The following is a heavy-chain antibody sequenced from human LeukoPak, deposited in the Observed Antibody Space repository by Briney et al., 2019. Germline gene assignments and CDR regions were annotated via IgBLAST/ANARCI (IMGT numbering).Heavy chain of an antibody. D-gene: IGHD3-22*01. Sequence: PSETLSLTCTVSGASFSRGDQYWNWIRQSPGKGLEGIGSIHPSGRLYNNPSLQSRVTISIDTSKKQFSLNLNSVPAADTAVYFYSRGLDSRKLGYWGQGTLVTVSS. CDR2: IHPSGRL. V-gene: IGHV4-31*03. CDR3: SRGLDSRKLGY. J-gene: IGHJ4*02. CDR1: GASFSRGDQY.